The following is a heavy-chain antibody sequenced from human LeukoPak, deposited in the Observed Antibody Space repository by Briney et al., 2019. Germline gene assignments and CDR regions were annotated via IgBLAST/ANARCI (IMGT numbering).Heavy chain of an antibody. D-gene: IGHD3-22*01. CDR2: IGTSSSYI. CDR3: AGESRQGVYYDSSGYYRSDAFDI. V-gene: IGHV3-21*01. CDR1: GFTFSSYS. Sequence: PGGSLRLSCAASGFTFSSYSMNWVRQAPGKGLEWVSSIGTSSSYIYHADSVKGRFTISRDNAKNSLYLQMNSLRAEDTAVYYCAGESRQGVYYDSSGYYRSDAFDIWGQGTMVTVSS. J-gene: IGHJ3*02.